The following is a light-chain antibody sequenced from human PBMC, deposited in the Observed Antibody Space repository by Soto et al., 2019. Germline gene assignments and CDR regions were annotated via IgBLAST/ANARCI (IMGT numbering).Light chain of an antibody. Sequence: QSALTQPASVSGSPGQSITISCTGTSSDVGGYDYVSWYQQHPGKAHKLMIYDVSNRPSGVSNRFSGSKSGNTASLTISGLQAEDEADYYCNSYTRSSSYVLGTGTKVTVL. V-gene: IGLV2-14*01. CDR3: NSYTRSSSYV. CDR1: SSDVGGYDY. J-gene: IGLJ1*01. CDR2: DVS.